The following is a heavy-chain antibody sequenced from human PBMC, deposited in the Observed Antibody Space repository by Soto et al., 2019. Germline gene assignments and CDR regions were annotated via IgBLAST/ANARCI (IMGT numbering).Heavy chain of an antibody. V-gene: IGHV4-30-2*05. J-gene: IGHJ4*02. CDR3: ARANAYNYVRYFFDF. CDR1: GGSISSGGYS. Sequence: SETLSLTCAVSGGSISSGGYSWSWIRQPPGMGLEGIGYISSSGRPSNNPSLQSRLSISIDTSKKQFSLNLTSVTAADTAVYFCARANAYNYVRYFFDFWGQGALVTVS. CDR2: ISSSGRP. D-gene: IGHD5-12*01.